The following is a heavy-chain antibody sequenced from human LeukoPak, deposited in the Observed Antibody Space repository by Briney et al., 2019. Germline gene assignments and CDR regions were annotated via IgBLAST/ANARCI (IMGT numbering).Heavy chain of an antibody. V-gene: IGHV4-59*08. CDR2: IYYGGTT. D-gene: IGHD3-22*01. CDR3: ARHADYYDSSGYFFDY. Sequence: SSETLSLTCTVSDGSISSYCCSWIRQSPGKGLEWIGNIYYGGTTNPNPSLKTRVTISLDTSKKQLYLKLTSVTAADTAIYYCARHADYYDSSGYFFDYWGQGTLVTVSS. J-gene: IGHJ4*02. CDR1: DGSISSYC.